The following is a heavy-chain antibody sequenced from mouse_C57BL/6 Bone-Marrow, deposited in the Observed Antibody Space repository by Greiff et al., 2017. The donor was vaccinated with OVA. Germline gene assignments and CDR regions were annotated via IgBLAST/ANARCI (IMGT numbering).Heavy chain of an antibody. Sequence: QVQLQQSGAELARPGASVKMSCKASGYTFTSYTMHWVKQRPGQGLEWIGYINPSSGYTKYNQKFKDKATLTADKSSSTAYMQLSSLTSAYSAVYYCARINYSNYEWNAMDYWGQGTSVTVSS. CDR1: GYTFTSYT. D-gene: IGHD2-5*01. CDR2: INPSSGYT. CDR3: ARINYSNYEWNAMDY. V-gene: IGHV1-4*01. J-gene: IGHJ4*01.